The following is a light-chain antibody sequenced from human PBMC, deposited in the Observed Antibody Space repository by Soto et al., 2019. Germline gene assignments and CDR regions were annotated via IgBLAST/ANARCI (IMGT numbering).Light chain of an antibody. J-gene: IGKJ1*01. Sequence: EIVLTQSPATLCLSPGERATLSCRDSQSVSRNLAWYQHKPGQAPRLLIYGSSTXATGIPARFSGRGSGTEFTLTISSLQPDDFATYYCQHYNSYSETLGQGTKVDIK. CDR1: QSVSRN. CDR3: QHYNSYSET. CDR2: GSS. V-gene: IGKV3-15*01.